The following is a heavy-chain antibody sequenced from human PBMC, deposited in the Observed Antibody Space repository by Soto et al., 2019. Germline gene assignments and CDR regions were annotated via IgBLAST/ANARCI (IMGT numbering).Heavy chain of an antibody. CDR3: ARVSGDYTPHYYYYGMDV. CDR1: GGSVSSGSYY. Sequence: KPSETLSLTCTVSGGSVSSGSYYWGWIRQPPGKGLEWIGYIYYSGSTNYNPSLKSRVTISVDTSKNQFSLKLSSVTAADTAVYYCARVSGDYTPHYYYYGMDVWGQGTTVTVSS. V-gene: IGHV4-61*01. D-gene: IGHD4-17*01. J-gene: IGHJ6*02. CDR2: IYYSGST.